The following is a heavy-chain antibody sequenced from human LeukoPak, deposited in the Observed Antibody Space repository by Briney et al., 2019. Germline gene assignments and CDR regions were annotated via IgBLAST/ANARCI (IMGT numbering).Heavy chain of an antibody. CDR2: INPNSGGT. D-gene: IGHD1-1*01. CDR1: GYTFTGYY. V-gene: IGHV1-2*02. CDR3: ARSNWNDGDYYYMDV. Sequence: GASVKVSCKASGYTFTGYYMHWVRQAPGQGLEWMGWINPNSGGTNYAQKFQGRVTMTRDTSISTAYMELSRLRSDDTAVYYCARSNWNDGDYYYMDVWGKGTTVTVSS. J-gene: IGHJ6*03.